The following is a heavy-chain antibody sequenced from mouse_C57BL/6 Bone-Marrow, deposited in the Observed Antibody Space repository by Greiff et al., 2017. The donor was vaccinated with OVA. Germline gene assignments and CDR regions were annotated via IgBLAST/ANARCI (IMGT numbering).Heavy chain of an antibody. D-gene: IGHD2-3*01. CDR2: IWSDGST. CDR3: ARHHGYYDWFAY. CDR1: GFSLTSYG. V-gene: IGHV2-6-1*01. J-gene: IGHJ3*01. Sequence: VKLMESGPGLVAPSQSLSITCPVSGFSLTSYGVHWVRQPPGKGLEWLVVIWSDGSTTYNSALKSRLSISKDNSKSQVFLKMNSLHTDDTAMYYCARHHGYYDWFAYWGQGTLVTVSA.